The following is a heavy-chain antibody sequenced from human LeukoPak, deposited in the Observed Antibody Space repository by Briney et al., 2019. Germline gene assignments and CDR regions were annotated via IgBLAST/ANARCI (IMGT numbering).Heavy chain of an antibody. Sequence: SETLSLTCTVSGGSISSYYWSWIRQPPGKGLEWIGYIYYSGSTNYNPSLKSRVTISVDTSKNQFSLKLSSVTAADTAVYYCARYTIFEIDPWGQGTLVTVSS. CDR3: ARYTIFEIDP. V-gene: IGHV4-59*01. J-gene: IGHJ5*02. D-gene: IGHD3-3*01. CDR2: IYYSGST. CDR1: GGSISSYY.